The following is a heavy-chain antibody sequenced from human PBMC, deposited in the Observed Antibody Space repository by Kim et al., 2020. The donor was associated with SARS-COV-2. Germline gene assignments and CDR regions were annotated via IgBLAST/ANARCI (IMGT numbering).Heavy chain of an antibody. CDR3: TRDPWSLDH. Sequence: TIYADSVKGRFTISRDNDRNMVYLQMNSLRAEDTAVYYCTRDPWSLDHWGQGTRVTVSS. CDR2: T. D-gene: IGHD3-3*01. J-gene: IGHJ4*02. V-gene: IGHV3-74*01.